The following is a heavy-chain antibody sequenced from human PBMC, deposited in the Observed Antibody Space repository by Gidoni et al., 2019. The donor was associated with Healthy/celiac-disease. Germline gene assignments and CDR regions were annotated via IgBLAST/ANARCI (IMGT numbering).Heavy chain of an antibody. Sequence: QVQLQESGPGLVKPSETLSLTCAVPGYSISSGDYWGWIRQPPGKGLEWIGSIYHSGSTYYNLSLKSRVTISVDTSKNQFSLKLSSVTAADTAVYYCGGNYYDSSGYYPFDYWGQGTLVTVSS. J-gene: IGHJ4*02. V-gene: IGHV4-38-2*01. CDR2: IYHSGST. D-gene: IGHD3-22*01. CDR3: GGNYYDSSGYYPFDY. CDR1: GYSISSGDY.